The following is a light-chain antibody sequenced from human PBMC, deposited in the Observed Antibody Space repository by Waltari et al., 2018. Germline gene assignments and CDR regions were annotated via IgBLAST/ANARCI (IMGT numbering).Light chain of an antibody. CDR3: QQRSNWLT. CDR2: DAS. J-gene: IGKJ4*01. Sequence: EIVSTQSPATLSVSPGERATLSCRASQTVSNSLPCYHQKPGQAPRLLIYDASNRATGIPARFSGSGSGTDFALTTSSLEPEDFTFYYCQQRSNWLTFGGGTKVEIK. V-gene: IGKV3-11*01. CDR1: QTVSNS.